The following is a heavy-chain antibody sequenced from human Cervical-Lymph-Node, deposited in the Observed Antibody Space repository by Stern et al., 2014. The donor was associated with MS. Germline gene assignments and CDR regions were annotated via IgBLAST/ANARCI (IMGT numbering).Heavy chain of an antibody. CDR3: AKDPPGLYRPVDS. CDR2: ISNFGTST. CDR1: GFDFTSHA. Sequence: EVQLVESGGDVIQPGGTLRLSCVASGFDFTSHAMTWVRQAPGKGLECVSVISNFGTSTYYADSVKGRFTISRDNSNNTLFLQMTGLRAEDTAVYFCAKDPPGLYRPVDSWGQGTLVTVSS. V-gene: IGHV3-23*04. J-gene: IGHJ4*02. D-gene: IGHD4-11*01.